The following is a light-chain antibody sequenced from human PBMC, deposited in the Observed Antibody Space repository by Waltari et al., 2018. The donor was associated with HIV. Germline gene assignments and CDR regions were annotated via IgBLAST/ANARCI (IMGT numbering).Light chain of an antibody. V-gene: IGKV1-39*01. CDR3: QQSYTTPLT. CDR1: QSISTY. CDR2: GAS. Sequence: IQLTLSPSSLSASVGHRVPITCRSSQSISTYLNWYQQKAGKAPKLLIYGASSLQSGVSSRFSGSGSGTEFTLTISSLQPEDFATYYCQQSYTTPLTFGGGTKVEIK. J-gene: IGKJ4*01.